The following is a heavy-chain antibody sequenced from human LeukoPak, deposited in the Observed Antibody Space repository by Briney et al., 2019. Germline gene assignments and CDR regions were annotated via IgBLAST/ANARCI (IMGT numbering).Heavy chain of an antibody. J-gene: IGHJ4*02. V-gene: IGHV4-59*01. Sequence: SETLSLTCTVSGGSISSYYWSWIRQPPGKGLEWIGYIYYSGSTNYNPSLKSRVTISVDTSKNQFSLKLSSVTAADTAVYYCARDRGDGYDYFWDYWGQGTLVTVSS. CDR3: ARDRGDGYDYFWDY. CDR2: IYYSGST. D-gene: IGHD5-12*01. CDR1: GGSISSYY.